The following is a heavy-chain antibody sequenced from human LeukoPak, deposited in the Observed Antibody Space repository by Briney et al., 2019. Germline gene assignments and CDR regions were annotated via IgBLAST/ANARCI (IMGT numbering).Heavy chain of an antibody. V-gene: IGHV1-69*13. CDR2: IIPIFGTA. J-gene: IGHJ6*03. CDR1: GGTFSSYA. D-gene: IGHD3-10*01. Sequence: ASVKVSCKASGGTFSSYAISWVRQAPGQGLEWMGGIIPIFGTANYAQKFQGRVTITADESTSTAYMELSSLRSEDTAEYYCAFQRITMVRGVINSGDYYYYYMDVWGKGTTVTISS. CDR3: AFQRITMVRGVINSGDYYYYYMDV.